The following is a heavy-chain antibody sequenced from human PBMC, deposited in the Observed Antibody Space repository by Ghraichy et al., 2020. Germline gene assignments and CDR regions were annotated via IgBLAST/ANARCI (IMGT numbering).Heavy chain of an antibody. CDR1: GGSISSTYY. CDR2: IYYSGST. V-gene: IGHV4-39*01. CDR3: ARISDYGGYYVDY. Sequence: SETLSLTCTVSGGSISSTYYWGWIRQPPGKGLEWIGLIYYSGSTYYNPSLQSRVTISLDTSKTQFSLKLSSVTAADTALYYCARISDYGGYYVDYWGQGTLVTVSS. D-gene: IGHD4-17*01. J-gene: IGHJ4*02.